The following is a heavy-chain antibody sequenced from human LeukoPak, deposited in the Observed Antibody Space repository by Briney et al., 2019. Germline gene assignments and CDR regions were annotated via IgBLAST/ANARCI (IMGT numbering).Heavy chain of an antibody. Sequence: GASVKVSCKASGYTFTSYGISCVRQAPGQGLEWMGWISAYNGNTNYAQKLEGRVTMTTDTSTSTAYMELRSLRSDDTAVYYCARAPQYYYDSSGPNLGYWGQGTLVTVSS. CDR1: GYTFTSYG. V-gene: IGHV1-18*01. J-gene: IGHJ4*02. CDR3: ARAPQYYYDSSGPNLGY. CDR2: ISAYNGNT. D-gene: IGHD3-22*01.